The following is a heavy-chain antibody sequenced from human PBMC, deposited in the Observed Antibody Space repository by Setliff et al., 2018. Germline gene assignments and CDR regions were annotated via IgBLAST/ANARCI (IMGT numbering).Heavy chain of an antibody. CDR2: IRHDGTNE. CDR3: AKDGIALMVYAILADC. J-gene: IGHJ4*02. CDR1: GFTSNMYG. V-gene: IGHV3-30*02. Sequence: GGSLRLSCAASGFTSNMYGVHWVRQAPGKGLEWVAYIRHDGTNENYADSMKGRFTISRDNSKNTLYLQMNSLRAEDTAVYYCAKDGIALMVYAILADCWGQGTLVTVSS. D-gene: IGHD2-8*01.